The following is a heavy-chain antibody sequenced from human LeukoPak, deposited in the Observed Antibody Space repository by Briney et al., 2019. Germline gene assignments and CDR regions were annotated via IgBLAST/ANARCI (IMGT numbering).Heavy chain of an antibody. V-gene: IGHV1-46*01. CDR2: INPSGGST. Sequence: ASVKVSCKASGYTFTSYGISWVRQAPGQGLEWMGIINPSGGSTSYAQKFQGRVTMTRDMSTSTVYMELSSLRSEDTAVYYCARDLGYTAMVTGYFDYWGQGTLVTVSS. D-gene: IGHD5-18*01. CDR3: ARDLGYTAMVTGYFDY. J-gene: IGHJ4*02. CDR1: GYTFTSYG.